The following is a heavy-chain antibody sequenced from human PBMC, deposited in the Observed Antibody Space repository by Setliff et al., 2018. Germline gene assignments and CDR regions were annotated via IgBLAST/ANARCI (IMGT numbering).Heavy chain of an antibody. CDR2: IIPILGIA. D-gene: IGHD5-12*01. J-gene: IGHJ4*02. V-gene: IGHV1-69*10. Sequence: SVKVSCKASGGTFSSYAISWVRQAPGQGLEGMGGIIPILGIANYAQKFQGRVTITADKSTSTAYMELSSLRSEDTAVYYCARRLVGRYDYDLGYWGQGTLVTVSS. CDR3: ARRLVGRYDYDLGY. CDR1: GGTFSSYA.